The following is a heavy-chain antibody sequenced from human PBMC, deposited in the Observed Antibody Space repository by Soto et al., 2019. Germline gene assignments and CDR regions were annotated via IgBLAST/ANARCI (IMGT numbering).Heavy chain of an antibody. CDR2: ISAYSGKT. J-gene: IGHJ4*02. CDR3: ARGERRSGYSYGHFDN. V-gene: IGHV1-18*01. Sequence: QVQLVQSGPEVKKPGASVKVSCKASGYTFTSYGISWVRQATGQGLEWMGWISAYSGKTNYTEKVQGRVTMTTDRSMSTAYMELRSLRSDDTAVYYCARGERRSGYSYGHFDNWGQGTLVTVSS. CDR1: GYTFTSYG. D-gene: IGHD5-18*01.